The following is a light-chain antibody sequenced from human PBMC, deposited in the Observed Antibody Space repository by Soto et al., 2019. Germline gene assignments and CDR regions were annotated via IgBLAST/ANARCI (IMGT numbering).Light chain of an antibody. Sequence: QSALTQPPSASGSPGQSVTISCTGTSSDVGGYNYVSWYQQHPGKAPKLMIYDVSKRPSGVPDCFSGSKSGNTASLTVSGLQAEDEADYYCSSYAGSTVVFGGGTKLTVL. V-gene: IGLV2-8*01. CDR2: DVS. CDR3: SSYAGSTVV. J-gene: IGLJ2*01. CDR1: SSDVGGYNY.